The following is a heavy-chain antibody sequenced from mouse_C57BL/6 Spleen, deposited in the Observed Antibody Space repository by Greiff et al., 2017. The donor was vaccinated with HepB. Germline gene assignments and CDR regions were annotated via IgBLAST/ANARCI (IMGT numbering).Heavy chain of an antibody. CDR1: GYTFTSYG. J-gene: IGHJ3*01. CDR2: IYPRSGNT. Sequence: VQLQESGAELARPGASVKLSCKASGYTFTSYGISWVKQRTGQGLEWIGEIYPRSGNTYYNEKFKGKATLTADKSSSTAYMELRSLTSEDSAVYFCARFGDYGFAYWGQGTLVTVSA. D-gene: IGHD2-4*01. V-gene: IGHV1-81*01. CDR3: ARFGDYGFAY.